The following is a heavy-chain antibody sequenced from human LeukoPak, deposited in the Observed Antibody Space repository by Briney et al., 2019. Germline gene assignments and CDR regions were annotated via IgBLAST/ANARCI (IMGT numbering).Heavy chain of an antibody. Sequence: GGSLRLSCAASEFTFSDDWMSWVRQAPGKGLEWVSRIKSKTDGGTTDYAAPVKGRFTISRDDSKNLLYLQMKSLKTDDTGVYYCSTGAFWGQGTLVTVSS. CDR3: STGAF. J-gene: IGHJ4*02. CDR1: EFTFSDDW. CDR2: IKSKTDGGTT. V-gene: IGHV3-15*01.